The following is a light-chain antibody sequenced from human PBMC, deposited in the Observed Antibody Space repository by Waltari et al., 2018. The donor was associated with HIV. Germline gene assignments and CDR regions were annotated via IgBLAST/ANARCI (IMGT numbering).Light chain of an antibody. CDR1: LSVLWSSNNKND. CDR2: WAS. Sequence: DIEMTQSPDSLAVSLGESATINCQSSLSVLWSSNNKNDLAWYQQKPGQPPRLLIYWASTRESGVPDRFSGSGSGTDFTLTISSLQTEDVAVYFCQQFYDTPLTFGGGTKVDI. CDR3: QQFYDTPLT. J-gene: IGKJ4*01. V-gene: IGKV4-1*01.